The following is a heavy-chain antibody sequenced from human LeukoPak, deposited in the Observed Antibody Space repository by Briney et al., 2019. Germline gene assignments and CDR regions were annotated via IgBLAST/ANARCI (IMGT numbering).Heavy chain of an antibody. CDR2: ISGSGDNT. D-gene: IGHD2-2*01. CDR3: AKHSGYCSSTSCYYFDY. Sequence: PGGSLRLSCAASGFTFSSYAMNWVRQAPGKGLEWVSGISGSGDNTYYADSVKGRFTISRDNSKNILYLQMNSLRAEDTALYYCAKHSGYCSSTSCYYFDYWGQGTLVTVSS. CDR1: GFTFSSYA. J-gene: IGHJ4*02. V-gene: IGHV3-23*01.